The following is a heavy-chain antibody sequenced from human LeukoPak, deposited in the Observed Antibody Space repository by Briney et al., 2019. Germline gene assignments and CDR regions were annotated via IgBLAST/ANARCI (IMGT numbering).Heavy chain of an antibody. CDR1: GGSISSYY. D-gene: IGHD3-22*01. V-gene: IGHV4-59*01. Sequence: SETLSLTCTVSGGSISSYYWSWIRQPPGKGLEWIGYIYYSGSTNYNPSLKSRVTISVDTSKNQFSLKLSSVTAADTAVYYCARGHYYDSSGYNYHYYGMDVWGQGTTVTVSS. J-gene: IGHJ6*02. CDR3: ARGHYYDSSGYNYHYYGMDV. CDR2: IYYSGST.